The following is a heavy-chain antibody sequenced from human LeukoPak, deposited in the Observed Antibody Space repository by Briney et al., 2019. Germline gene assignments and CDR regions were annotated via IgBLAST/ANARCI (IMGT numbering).Heavy chain of an antibody. V-gene: IGHV1-46*01. J-gene: IGHJ4*02. CDR1: GYTFTIYY. Sequence: ASVKVSCKASGYTFTIYYMHWVRQAPGQGLEWMGIINPSGGSTTYAQKIQGRVTMTRDMSTSTVYMELRSLRSEDTAVYYCARDKSSIGALGMRGPEYYFDYWGQGNLVTVSS. D-gene: IGHD6-6*01. CDR2: INPSGGST. CDR3: ARDKSSIGALGMRGPEYYFDY.